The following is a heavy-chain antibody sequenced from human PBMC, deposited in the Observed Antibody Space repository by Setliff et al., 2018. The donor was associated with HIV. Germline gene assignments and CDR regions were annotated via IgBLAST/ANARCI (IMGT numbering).Heavy chain of an antibody. CDR2: ISTYSDGT. Sequence: ASVKVSCKPSGYTFTTYGLSWVRQAPGQGLEWMGWISTYSDGTSYAQNLQGRVTMTIDTSMSTAYMELRSLRFDDTAVYYCARDVEHMMDVWGQGTTVTVSS. V-gene: IGHV1-18*01. J-gene: IGHJ6*02. CDR3: ARDVEHMMDV. CDR1: GYTFTTYG.